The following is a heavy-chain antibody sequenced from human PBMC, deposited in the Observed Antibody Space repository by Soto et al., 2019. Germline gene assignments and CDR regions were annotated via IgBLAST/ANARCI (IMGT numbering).Heavy chain of an antibody. CDR2: ISSGGTTI. V-gene: IGHV3-11*01. CDR1: GFTFSDYY. J-gene: IGHJ3*01. Sequence: QVQLVESGGGSVKPGGSLRLSCAASGFTFSDYYMIWIRQAPGKGLEWISYISSGGTTIYDADSVKGRFTISRDNAKNSLYLQMNNLTAEDTALYYCARVGPEAFDVWGQGTMVTVSS. CDR3: ARVGPEAFDV.